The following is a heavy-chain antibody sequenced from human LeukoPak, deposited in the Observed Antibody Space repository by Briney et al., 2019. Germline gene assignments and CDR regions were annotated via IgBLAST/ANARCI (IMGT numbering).Heavy chain of an antibody. V-gene: IGHV4-39*07. CDR1: GGSISSSSYY. CDR3: ARDFVDRNYGYFY. D-gene: IGHD5-18*01. Sequence: PSETLSLTCPVSGGSISSSSYYWGWIRQPPGKGLEWIGSIDYSGSTYYNPSLKSRITISVDTSKNQFSLKLSSVTAADTAVYYCARDFVDRNYGYFYWGQGTLVTVSS. CDR2: IDYSGST. J-gene: IGHJ4*02.